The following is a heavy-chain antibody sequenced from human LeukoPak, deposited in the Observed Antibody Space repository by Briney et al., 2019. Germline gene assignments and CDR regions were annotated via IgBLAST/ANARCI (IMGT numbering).Heavy chain of an antibody. Sequence: RASVKVSCKASGYTFTGYYMHWVRQAPGQGLEWMGWINPNSGGTNYAQKFQGRVTMTRDTSINTAYLELSSLRFDDTAMYYCVRRPAMSGFDPWGQGTLVTVSS. CDR2: INPNSGGT. V-gene: IGHV1-2*02. CDR1: GYTFTGYY. J-gene: IGHJ5*02. CDR3: VRRPAMSGFDP.